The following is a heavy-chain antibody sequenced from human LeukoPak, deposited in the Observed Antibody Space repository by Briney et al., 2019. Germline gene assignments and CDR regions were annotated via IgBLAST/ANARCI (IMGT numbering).Heavy chain of an antibody. CDR1: GGSISSYY. D-gene: IGHD2-15*01. Sequence: SSETLSLTCTVSGGSISSYYWSWIRQPAGKGLEWIGHIHTSGNTNYNPSLKSRVTISADTSKNQFSLRLSSVTAADTAVYYCARVRPVVAAISRWFDPWGQGTLVTVSS. V-gene: IGHV4-4*07. CDR3: ARVRPVVAAISRWFDP. J-gene: IGHJ5*02. CDR2: IHTSGNT.